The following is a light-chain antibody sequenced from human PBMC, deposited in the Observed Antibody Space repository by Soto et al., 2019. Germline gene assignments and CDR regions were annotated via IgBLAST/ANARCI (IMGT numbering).Light chain of an antibody. Sequence: QSVLTQPASVSGSPGQSITISCTGTSSDVGGYNYVSWYQQHPGKAPKLMIYDVSNRASGVSNRFSGSKSGNTASLTVSGLQAEDEADYYCSSYAGTPFVFGTGTKVTVL. V-gene: IGLV2-14*01. J-gene: IGLJ1*01. CDR1: SSDVGGYNY. CDR3: SSYAGTPFV. CDR2: DVS.